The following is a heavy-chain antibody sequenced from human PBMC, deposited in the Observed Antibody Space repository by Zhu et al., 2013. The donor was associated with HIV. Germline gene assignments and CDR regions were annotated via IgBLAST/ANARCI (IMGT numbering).Heavy chain of an antibody. J-gene: IGHJ5*02. V-gene: IGHV1-2*02. CDR1: NYTFTAYF. CDR2: LDPRSGDT. CDR3: ARMDKGSCTATTCPDWFDP. D-gene: IGHD2-8*02. Sequence: QVQLVQSGTEVKKPGASVNVSCKASNYTFTAYFIHWVRQAPGQGQGLEWMGWLDPRSGDTMYTQKFQGRVTMTRDTAIDTAYMEVTSLRSDDTAVYYCARMDKGSCTATTCPDWFDPWGQGTLVTVSS.